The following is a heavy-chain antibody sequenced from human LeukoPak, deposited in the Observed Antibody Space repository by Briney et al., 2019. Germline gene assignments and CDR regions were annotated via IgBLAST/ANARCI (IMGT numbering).Heavy chain of an antibody. J-gene: IGHJ4*02. CDR3: ARGAGSDWYQNFDY. D-gene: IGHD6-19*01. CDR1: GFTFSSYW. CDR2: VNTDGSGT. Sequence: GGSLRLSCAASGFTFSSYWVHWVRQAPGKGLVWVSHVNTDGSGTSYADSVKGRFTISRDNAKNTLYLQMNSLRAEDTAVYYCARGAGSDWYQNFDYWGQGTLVTVSS. V-gene: IGHV3-74*01.